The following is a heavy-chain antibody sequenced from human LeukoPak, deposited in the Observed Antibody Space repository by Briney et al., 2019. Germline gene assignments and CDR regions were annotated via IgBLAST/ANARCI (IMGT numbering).Heavy chain of an antibody. V-gene: IGHV1-18*01. J-gene: IGHJ4*02. CDR3: ARDLDQYSGRYGGFGHDF. CDR2: ISAYNGNT. D-gene: IGHD1-26*01. Sequence: ASVKVSCKASGYTFTSYGINWVRQAPGQGLEWMGWISAYNGNTNYAQKLQGRVTMTTDTSTSTAYMEQRSLRSDDTAMYYCARDLDQYSGRYGGFGHDFWGQGTLVTVSS. CDR1: GYTFTSYG.